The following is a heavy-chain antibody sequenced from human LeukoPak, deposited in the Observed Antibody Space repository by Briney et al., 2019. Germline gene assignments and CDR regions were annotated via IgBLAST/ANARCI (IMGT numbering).Heavy chain of an antibody. CDR2: ISWNSGSI. CDR1: GFTFDDYA. D-gene: IGHD2-15*01. V-gene: IGHV3-9*01. J-gene: IGHJ4*02. Sequence: GGSLRLSCAASGFTFDDYAMHWVRQAPGKGLEWVSGISWNSGSIGYADSVKGRFTISRDNAKNSLYLQMNSLRAEDTAVYYCTTDVFVVVVAANTYWGQGTLVTVSS. CDR3: TTDVFVVVVAANTY.